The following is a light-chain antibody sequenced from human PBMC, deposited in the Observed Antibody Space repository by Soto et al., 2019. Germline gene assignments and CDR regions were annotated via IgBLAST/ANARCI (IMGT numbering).Light chain of an antibody. V-gene: IGKV3-15*01. J-gene: IGKJ4*01. CDR1: QSVSNN. CDR2: GAS. CDR3: QQYNTWSPLT. Sequence: EIVMTQSPATLSVSPGERATLSCRASQSVSNNLAWYQQKPGQAPRLLIYGASTRATGIPARFSGSGSGTEFPLTISSLQSEEFAVYYCQQYNTWSPLTFGGGTKVETK.